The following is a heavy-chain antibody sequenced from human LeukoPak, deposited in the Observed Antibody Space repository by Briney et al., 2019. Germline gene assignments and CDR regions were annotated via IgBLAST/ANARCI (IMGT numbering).Heavy chain of an antibody. J-gene: IGHJ5*02. CDR2: IYNGVNT. V-gene: IGHV4-61*01. CDR3: ARSRAFNSGAFDP. Sequence: SETLSLTCTVSGASVSSASYWSWIRQPPGKGVEWIAHIYNGVNTNYSPSLKSRVTISVDTSKNQFSLRLNSVTAADTAVYYCARSRAFNSGAFDPWGQGSLVTVSS. CDR1: GASVSSASY. D-gene: IGHD1-26*01.